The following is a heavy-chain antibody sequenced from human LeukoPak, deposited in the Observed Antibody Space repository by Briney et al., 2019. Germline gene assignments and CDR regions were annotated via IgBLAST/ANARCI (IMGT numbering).Heavy chain of an antibody. CDR3: AKDLGFSGLGYAMDV. Sequence: GGSLRLSCAASGFTFSSYNMNWVRRAPGQGLEWVSTIRTNGAGTHYADSVRGRFTISRDDSKNTLYLQMNSLRAEDTAVYYCAKDLGFSGLGYAMDVWGQGTTVTVSS. D-gene: IGHD3-10*01. CDR1: GFTFSSYN. CDR2: IRTNGAGT. J-gene: IGHJ6*02. V-gene: IGHV3-23*01.